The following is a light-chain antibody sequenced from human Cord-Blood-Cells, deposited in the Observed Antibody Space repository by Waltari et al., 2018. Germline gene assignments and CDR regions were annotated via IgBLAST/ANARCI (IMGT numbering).Light chain of an antibody. Sequence: EIVLTQSPGTLSLSPGERADLSSRASQSVSSSYLAWYQQKPGQAPRLLIYGASSRATGIPDRLSGSGSGTDFTLTISRLEPEDFAVYYCQQYGSSPMITFGPGTKVDIK. CDR3: QQYGSSPMIT. J-gene: IGKJ3*01. V-gene: IGKV3-20*01. CDR2: GAS. CDR1: QSVSSSY.